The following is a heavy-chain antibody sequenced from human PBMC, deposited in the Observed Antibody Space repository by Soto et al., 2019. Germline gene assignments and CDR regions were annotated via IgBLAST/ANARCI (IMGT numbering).Heavy chain of an antibody. V-gene: IGHV1-8*02. CDR1: GYDFTAYD. CDR3: GRGPSPRAPAGGTPYYYAMDV. D-gene: IGHD6-13*01. Sequence: ASVKVSCKASGYDFTAYDINWVRQASGQGLEWMGWMNPINGAAGSARRFQGRVSMTRNTATGTAYLELTSLRSDDTAVYYCGRGPSPRAPAGGTPYYYAMDVWGQGTTVTVS. J-gene: IGHJ6*02. CDR2: MNPINGAA.